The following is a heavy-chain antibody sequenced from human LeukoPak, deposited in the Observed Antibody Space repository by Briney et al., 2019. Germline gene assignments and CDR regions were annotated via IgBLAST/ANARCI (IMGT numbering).Heavy chain of an antibody. V-gene: IGHV1-18*01. CDR1: GYTFTSYG. D-gene: IGHD6-19*01. Sequence: GASVKVSCKASGYTFTSYGISWVRQAPGQGLEWMGWISAYNGNTNYAQKLQGRVTMTTDTSTSTAYMELRSLRSDDTAVYYCARVNWGYSSDWYEGWFDPWGQGTLVTVSS. CDR2: ISAYNGNT. CDR3: ARVNWGYSSDWYEGWFDP. J-gene: IGHJ5*02.